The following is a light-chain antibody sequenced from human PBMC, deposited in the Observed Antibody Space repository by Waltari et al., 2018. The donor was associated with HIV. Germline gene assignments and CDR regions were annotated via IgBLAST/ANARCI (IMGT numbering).Light chain of an antibody. CDR3: ATWDDTMSVV. Sequence: QSPLTQTPSMSGAPGQRVNISCSGCPSTIGSHSVNWYRQLPGTAPKLLIYSNDPRPSSVPVRFSGSKSATSAFLVISGLQSDDEADYYCATWDDTMSVVFGGGTRLTVL. J-gene: IGLJ2*01. V-gene: IGLV1-44*01. CDR2: SND. CDR1: PSTIGSHS.